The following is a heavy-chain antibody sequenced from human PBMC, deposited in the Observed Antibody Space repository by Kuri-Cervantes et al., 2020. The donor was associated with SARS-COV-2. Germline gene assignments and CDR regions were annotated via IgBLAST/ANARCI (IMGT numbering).Heavy chain of an antibody. CDR1: GFTFSGSA. J-gene: IGHJ4*02. D-gene: IGHD4-17*01. V-gene: IGHV3-73*01. CDR2: IRSKAKSYAT. CDR3: TRLVDYGDYLGY. Sequence: LSLTCAASGFTFSGSAMHWVRQASGKGLEWVGRIRSKAKSYATAYAASVKGRFTISGDDSKNTAYLQMNSLKTEDTAVYYCTRLVDYGDYLGYWGQGTLVTVSS.